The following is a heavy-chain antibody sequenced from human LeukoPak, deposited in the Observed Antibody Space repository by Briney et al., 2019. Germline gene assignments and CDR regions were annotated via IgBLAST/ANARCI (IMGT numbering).Heavy chain of an antibody. CDR2: ISSSGSTI. CDR1: GFTLSSYE. V-gene: IGHV3-48*03. D-gene: IGHD3-9*01. J-gene: IGHJ4*02. CDR3: ARDKDILTGLGFDY. Sequence: PGGSLRLSCAASGFTLSSYEMNWVRQAPGKGLEWVSYISSSGSTIDYADSVKGRFTISRDNAKNSLYLQMNGLRAGDTAVYYCARDKDILTGLGFDYWGQGTLVTVSS.